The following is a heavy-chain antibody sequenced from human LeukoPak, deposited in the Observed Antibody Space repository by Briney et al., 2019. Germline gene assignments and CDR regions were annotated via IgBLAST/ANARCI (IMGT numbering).Heavy chain of an antibody. CDR1: GFTFTTYS. CDR2: ISSSSDTI. CDR3: ARASGGWYSNFDY. V-gene: IGHV3-48*04. J-gene: IGHJ4*02. Sequence: GGSLRLSCAVSGFTFTTYSMNWVRQAPGKGLEWVSYISSSSDTINYADSVKGRFTISRDNAKNSLYLQMKSLRVEDTAVYYCARASGGWYSNFDYWGQGTLVTVSS. D-gene: IGHD6-19*01.